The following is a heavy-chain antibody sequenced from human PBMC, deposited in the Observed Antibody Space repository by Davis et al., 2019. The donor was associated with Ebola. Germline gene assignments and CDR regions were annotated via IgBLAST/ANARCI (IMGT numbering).Heavy chain of an antibody. D-gene: IGHD3-9*01. CDR1: GFTFSSYS. CDR3: ARSWLSPYYYYGMDV. Sequence: GESLKISCAASGFTFSSYSMTWVRQASGKGLEWVSYISSSSSTIYYADSVKGRFTISRDNAKNSLYLQMNSLRDEDTAVYYCARSWLSPYYYYGMDVWGKGTTVTVSS. V-gene: IGHV3-48*02. CDR2: ISSSSSTI. J-gene: IGHJ6*04.